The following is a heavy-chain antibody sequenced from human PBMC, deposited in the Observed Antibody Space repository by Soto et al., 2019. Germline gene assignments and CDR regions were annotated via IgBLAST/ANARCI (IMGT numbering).Heavy chain of an antibody. CDR3: TTLGDFRRPPFDY. CDR1: GFTVNNAW. CDR2: IKSKPDGGTT. V-gene: IGHV3-15*01. J-gene: IGHJ4*02. D-gene: IGHD3-10*01. Sequence: LRLSCATSGFTVNNAWMSWVRQAPGKGLEWVGRIKSKPDGGTTDYGAPVRGRFTISRDDSKNTLNLQMNSLKTEDTAVYFCTTLGDFRRPPFDYWAQGTLVTVSS.